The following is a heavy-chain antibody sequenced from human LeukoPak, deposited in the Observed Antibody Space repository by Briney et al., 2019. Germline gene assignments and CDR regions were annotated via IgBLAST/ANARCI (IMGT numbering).Heavy chain of an antibody. Sequence: SETLSLTYAVYGGSFSGYYWSWIRQPPGKGLEWIGEINHSGSTNYSPSLKSRVTISVDTSKNQFSLKLSSVSAADTAVYYCARGHLDFWSGYYYGMDVWGQGTTVTVSS. D-gene: IGHD3-3*01. V-gene: IGHV4-34*01. CDR1: GGSFSGYY. J-gene: IGHJ6*02. CDR3: ARGHLDFWSGYYYGMDV. CDR2: INHSGST.